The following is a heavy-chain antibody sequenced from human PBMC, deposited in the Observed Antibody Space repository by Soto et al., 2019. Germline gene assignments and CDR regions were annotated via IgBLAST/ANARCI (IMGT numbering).Heavy chain of an antibody. J-gene: IGHJ6*02. CDR2: INPSGGST. CDR1: GYTFTSYY. D-gene: IGHD6-13*01. Sequence: WASVKVSCKASGYTFTSYYMHWVRQAPGQGLEWMGVINPSGGSTDYAQKSQGRITMTRDTSTSTVYMELSSLRSEDTAVYYCARDRGRAAAGDYHYYGMDVWGQGTTVTVSS. CDR3: ARDRGRAAAGDYHYYGMDV. V-gene: IGHV1-46*01.